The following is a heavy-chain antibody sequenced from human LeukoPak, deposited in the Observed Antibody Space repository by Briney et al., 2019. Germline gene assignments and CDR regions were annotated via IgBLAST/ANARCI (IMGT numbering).Heavy chain of an antibody. CDR2: INHSGST. V-gene: IGHV4-34*01. CDR3: ARHLIAVAGYFDY. J-gene: IGHJ4*02. CDR1: GGSFSGYY. D-gene: IGHD6-19*01. Sequence: SETLSLTCAVYGGSFSGYYWSWIRQPPGKGLEWIGEINHSGSTNYNPSLKSRVTISVDTSKNQFSLKLSSVTAADTAVYYCARHLIAVAGYFDYWGQGTLVTVSS.